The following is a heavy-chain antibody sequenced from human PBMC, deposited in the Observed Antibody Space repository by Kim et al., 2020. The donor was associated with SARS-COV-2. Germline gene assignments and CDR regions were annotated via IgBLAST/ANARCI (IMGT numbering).Heavy chain of an antibody. D-gene: IGHD2-15*01. CDR2: INHSGST. CDR3: ARGRGKDSPY. CDR1: GGSFSGYY. V-gene: IGHV4-34*01. J-gene: IGHJ4*02. Sequence: SETLSLTCAVYGGSFSGYYWSWIRQPPGKGLEWIGEINHSGSTNYNPSLKSRVTISVDTSKNQFSLKLSSVTAADTAVYYCARGRGKDSPYWGQGTLVTV.